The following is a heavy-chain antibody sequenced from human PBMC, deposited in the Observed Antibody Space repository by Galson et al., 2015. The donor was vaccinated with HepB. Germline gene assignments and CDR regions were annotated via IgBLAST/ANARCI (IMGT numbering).Heavy chain of an antibody. CDR3: AREDRNAYDFFDY. D-gene: IGHD2-15*01. CDR1: GFSFRSYT. CDR2: ISYNGDTQ. Sequence: SGFSFRSYTMHWVRQAPGKGLEWMSSISYNGDTQNYVDSVKGRFTTSRDNSKSTLYLQMNGLRPEDTAVYYCAREDRNAYDFFDYWGQGTLVSVSP. J-gene: IGHJ4*02. V-gene: IGHV3-30*04.